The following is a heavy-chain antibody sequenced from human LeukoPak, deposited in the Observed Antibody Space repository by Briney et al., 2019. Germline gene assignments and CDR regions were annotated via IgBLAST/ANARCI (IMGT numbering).Heavy chain of an antibody. CDR1: GGSISSYY. Sequence: KPSETLSLTCTVSGGSISSYYWSWIRQPPGKGLEWIGYIYYSGSTNYNPSLKSRVTISVDTSKNQFSLKLSSVTAADTAVYYCARIDIVVVVAATYWGQGTLVTVSS. V-gene: IGHV4-59*01. D-gene: IGHD2-15*01. CDR2: IYYSGST. CDR3: ARIDIVVVVAATY. J-gene: IGHJ4*02.